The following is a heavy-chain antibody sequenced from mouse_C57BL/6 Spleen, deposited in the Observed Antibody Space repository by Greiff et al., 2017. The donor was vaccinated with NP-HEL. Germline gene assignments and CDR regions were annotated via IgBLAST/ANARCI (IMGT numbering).Heavy chain of an antibody. Sequence: EVKLMESGGGLVKPGGSLKLSCAASGFTFSSYAMSWVRQTPEKRLEWVATISDGGSYTYYPDNVKGRFTISRDNAKNNLYLQMSHLKSEDTAMYYCARENGYWGQGTTLTVSS. V-gene: IGHV5-4*01. CDR2: ISDGGSYT. J-gene: IGHJ2*01. CDR3: ARENGY. CDR1: GFTFSSYA.